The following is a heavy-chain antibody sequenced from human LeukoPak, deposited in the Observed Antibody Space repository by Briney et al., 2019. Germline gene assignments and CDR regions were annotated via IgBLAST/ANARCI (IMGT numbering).Heavy chain of an antibody. J-gene: IGHJ5*02. V-gene: IGHV3-23*01. Sequence: GGSLRLSCAASGFTFSNYAMSWVRQAPGKGLEWVSAISGSDDSTYYADSMKGRFTISRDNSKNTLYLQMNSLRAEDTAVYYCAKGTSSSWYMVANWFDPWGQGTLVTVSS. CDR3: AKGTSSSWYMVANWFDP. CDR1: GFTFSNYA. CDR2: ISGSDDST. D-gene: IGHD6-13*01.